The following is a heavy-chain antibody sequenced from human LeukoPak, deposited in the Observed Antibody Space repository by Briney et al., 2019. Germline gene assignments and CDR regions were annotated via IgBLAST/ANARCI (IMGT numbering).Heavy chain of an antibody. J-gene: IGHJ5*02. D-gene: IGHD3-10*01. V-gene: IGHV1-2*02. Sequence: ASVKVSCKASGYTFTGYYMHWVRQAPGQGLEWMGWINPNSGGTNYAQKFQGRVTMTRDASISTAYMELSRLRSDDTAVYYCARDFRLSSRRSGSYSYGWFDPWGQGTLVTVSS. CDR1: GYTFTGYY. CDR2: INPNSGGT. CDR3: ARDFRLSSRRSGSYSYGWFDP.